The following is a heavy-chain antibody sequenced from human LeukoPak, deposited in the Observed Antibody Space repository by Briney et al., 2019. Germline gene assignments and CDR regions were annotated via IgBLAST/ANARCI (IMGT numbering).Heavy chain of an antibody. CDR2: FDPEDGET. V-gene: IGHV1-24*01. Sequence: ASVKVSCKVSGYTLTELSMHWVRQAPGKGLEWMGGFDPEDGETIYAQKFEGRVTMTEDTSTDTAYMELSSLRSEDTGVYYCATPGSSWYLGWFDPWGQGTLVTVSS. CDR1: GYTLTELS. D-gene: IGHD6-13*01. CDR3: ATPGSSWYLGWFDP. J-gene: IGHJ5*02.